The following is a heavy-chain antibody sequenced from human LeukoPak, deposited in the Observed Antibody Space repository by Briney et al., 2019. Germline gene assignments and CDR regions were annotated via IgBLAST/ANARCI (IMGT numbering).Heavy chain of an antibody. Sequence: ASVKVSCKASGYTFTGYYMHWVRQAPGQGLEWMGWINPNSGGTIYAQKFQGRVTMTRDTSISTVYMELSRLRSDDTAVYYCARDQDGIPAADPYYYYYMDVWGKGTTVTVPS. CDR2: INPNSGGT. V-gene: IGHV1-2*02. J-gene: IGHJ6*03. D-gene: IGHD6-13*01. CDR1: GYTFTGYY. CDR3: ARDQDGIPAADPYYYYYMDV.